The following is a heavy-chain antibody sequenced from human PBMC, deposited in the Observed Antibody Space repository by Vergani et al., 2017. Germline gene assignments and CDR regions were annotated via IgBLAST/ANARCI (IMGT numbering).Heavy chain of an antibody. Sequence: QVQLVQSGAEVKKPGASVKVSCKASGYTFTSYYMHWVRQAPGQGLEWMGIINPSGGSTSYAQKFQGRVTMTRDTSTSTVYMELSSLRSEDTAVYYCARAPPVGATTYYFDYWGQGTLVTVSS. D-gene: IGHD1-26*01. V-gene: IGHV1-46*01. CDR2: INPSGGST. CDR3: ARAPPVGATTYYFDY. CDR1: GYTFTSYY. J-gene: IGHJ4*02.